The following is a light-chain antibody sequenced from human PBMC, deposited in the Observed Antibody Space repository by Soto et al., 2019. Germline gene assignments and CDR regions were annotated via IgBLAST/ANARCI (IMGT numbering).Light chain of an antibody. J-gene: IGLJ3*02. Sequence: QSVVTQSPSASGTPGQRVTISCSGSSSNIGPNFVYWYQHSPGTAPKLLIYKTYQRPSGVPERFSGSKSGTSASLAISGLRSEDEADYYCAVWDDSVTGRVFGGGTKLTVL. V-gene: IGLV1-47*01. CDR3: AVWDDSVTGRV. CDR2: KTY. CDR1: SSNIGPNF.